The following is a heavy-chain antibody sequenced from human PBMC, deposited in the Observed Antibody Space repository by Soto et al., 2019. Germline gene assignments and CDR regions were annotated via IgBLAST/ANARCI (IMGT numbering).Heavy chain of an antibody. J-gene: IGHJ6*02. D-gene: IGHD3-10*01. CDR1: GGSISSSSYY. V-gene: IGHV4-39*01. CDR3: ARPVTYYYGSGSENGMDV. CDR2: IYYSGST. Sequence: QLQLQESGPGLVKPSETLSLTCTVSGGSISSSSYYWGWIRQPPGKGLEWIGSIYYSGSTYYNPSLKSRVTISVDTSKNQFSLKLSSVTAADTAVYYCARPVTYYYGSGSENGMDVWGQGTTVTVSS.